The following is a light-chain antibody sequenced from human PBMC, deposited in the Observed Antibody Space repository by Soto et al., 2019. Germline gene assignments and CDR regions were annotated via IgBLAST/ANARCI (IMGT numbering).Light chain of an antibody. CDR1: QSVYSN. V-gene: IGKV3-15*01. Sequence: EIVMTQSPATLSVSPGERATLSCRASQSVYSNVAWYQQRPGQAPRLLIYRASARATGIQTRFSGSGSGTEFALTISSMESEDFAVYYCQHYQNLWAFGQGPKVDIK. CDR2: RAS. J-gene: IGKJ1*01. CDR3: QHYQNLWA.